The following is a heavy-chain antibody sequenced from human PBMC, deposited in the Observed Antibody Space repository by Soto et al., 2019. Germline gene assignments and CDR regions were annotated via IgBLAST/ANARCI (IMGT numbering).Heavy chain of an antibody. V-gene: IGHV1-3*01. Sequence: ASVKLSCKASGYTFTSYAMHWVCQAPGQRLEWMGWINAGNGNTKYSQKFQGRVTITRDTSASTAYMELSSLRSEDTAVYYCARDVTYYDILTGRKGAFDIWGQGTMVTVSS. J-gene: IGHJ3*02. CDR3: ARDVTYYDILTGRKGAFDI. CDR1: GYTFTSYA. D-gene: IGHD3-9*01. CDR2: INAGNGNT.